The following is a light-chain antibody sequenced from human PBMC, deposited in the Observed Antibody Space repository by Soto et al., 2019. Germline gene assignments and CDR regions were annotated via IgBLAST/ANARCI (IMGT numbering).Light chain of an antibody. CDR1: SSNIGAGYD. J-gene: IGLJ1*01. V-gene: IGLV1-40*01. CDR3: QSYDSSLSGSV. Sequence: QTVVTQPPSVSGAPGQRVTIPCTGSSSNIGAGYDVHWYQQLPGTAPKLLISNNVNRPSGVPERFSAYKSDTSASLDITGLRAEDEAEYYCQSYDSSLSGSVFGTGTKLTVL. CDR2: NNV.